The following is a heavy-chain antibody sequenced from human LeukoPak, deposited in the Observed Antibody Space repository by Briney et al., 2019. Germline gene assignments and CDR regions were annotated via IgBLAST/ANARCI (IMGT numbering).Heavy chain of an antibody. CDR3: ARLASGSYGPLTPFDY. V-gene: IGHV4-59*08. D-gene: IGHD1-26*01. CDR1: GGSISSYY. CDR2: IYYSGST. J-gene: IGHJ4*02. Sequence: PSETLSLTCTVSGGSISSYYWSWIRQPPGKGLEWIGYIYYSGSTNYKPSLKSRVTISVDTSKNQFSLRLSSVTAADTAVYYSARLASGSYGPLTPFDYWGQGTLVTVSS.